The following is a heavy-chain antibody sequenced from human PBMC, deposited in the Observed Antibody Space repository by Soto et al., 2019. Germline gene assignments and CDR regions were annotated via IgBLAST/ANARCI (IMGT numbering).Heavy chain of an antibody. J-gene: IGHJ3*02. CDR3: AIRAAVDVNDAFDI. V-gene: IGHV3-30-3*01. CDR1: GFTFSSYA. CDR2: ISYDGGNK. D-gene: IGHD6-13*01. Sequence: PGGSLRLSCAASGFTFSSYAMHWVRQAPGKGLEWVAVISYDGGNKYYADSVKGRFTISRDNSKNTLYLQMNSLRAEDTAVYYCAIRAAVDVNDAFDIWGQGTMVTVSS.